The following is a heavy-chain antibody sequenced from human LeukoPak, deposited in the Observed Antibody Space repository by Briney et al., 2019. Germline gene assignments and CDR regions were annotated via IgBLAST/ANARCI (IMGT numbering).Heavy chain of an antibody. CDR3: AKDIDVRERNYVAYNYGMDV. D-gene: IGHD1-7*01. V-gene: IGHV3-7*03. Sequence: GGSLRLSCAASGFTFSSYWMSWVRQAPGKGLEWVANIKQDGSEKYYVDSVKGRFTISRDNSKNSLSLEMNSLRIEDTALYFCAKDIDVRERNYVAYNYGMDVWGQGTTVTVSS. J-gene: IGHJ6*02. CDR1: GFTFSSYW. CDR2: IKQDGSEK.